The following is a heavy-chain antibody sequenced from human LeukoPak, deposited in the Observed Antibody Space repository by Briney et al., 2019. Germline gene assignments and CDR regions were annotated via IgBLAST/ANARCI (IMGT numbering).Heavy chain of an antibody. CDR1: GGTFSSYA. Sequence: SVKVSCKASGGTFSSYAISWVRQAPGQGLEWMGRIIPIFGTANYAQKFQGRVTITTDESTSTAYMEPSSLRSEDTAVYYCARDVIAVAGTGYFDYWGQGTLVTVPS. D-gene: IGHD6-19*01. J-gene: IGHJ4*02. CDR2: IIPIFGTA. V-gene: IGHV1-69*05. CDR3: ARDVIAVAGTGYFDY.